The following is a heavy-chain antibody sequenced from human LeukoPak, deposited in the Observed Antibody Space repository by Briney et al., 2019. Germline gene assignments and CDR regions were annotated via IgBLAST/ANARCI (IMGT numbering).Heavy chain of an antibody. J-gene: IGHJ4*02. D-gene: IGHD3-10*01. CDR3: AIDYGSGSYYRTTLDY. Sequence: ASVKVSCKASGYTFTSYAMHWVRQAPGQRLEWMGWINAGNGNTKYSQKFQGRVTITRDTSASTAYMELSGLRSEDTAVYYCAIDYGSGSYYRTTLDYWGQGTLVTVSS. V-gene: IGHV1-3*01. CDR2: INAGNGNT. CDR1: GYTFTSYA.